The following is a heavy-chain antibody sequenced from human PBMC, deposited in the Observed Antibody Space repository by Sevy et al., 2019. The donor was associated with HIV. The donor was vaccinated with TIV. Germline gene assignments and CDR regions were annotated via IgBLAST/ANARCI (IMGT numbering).Heavy chain of an antibody. J-gene: IGHJ5*02. V-gene: IGHV3-7*03. Sequence: GGSLRLSCAASGFTFSSYWMSWVRQAPGKGLEWVANIKQDGSEKYYVDYVKGRFTISRDNAKNSLYLQMNSLRAEDTAVYYCARDAGHGDYGFDPWGQGTLVTVSS. CDR2: IKQDGSEK. CDR3: ARDAGHGDYGFDP. CDR1: GFTFSSYW. D-gene: IGHD4-17*01.